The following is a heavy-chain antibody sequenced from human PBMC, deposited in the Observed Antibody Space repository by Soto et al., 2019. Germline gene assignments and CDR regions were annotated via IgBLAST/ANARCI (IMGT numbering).Heavy chain of an antibody. D-gene: IGHD6-6*01. CDR3: ARHRARNWFDP. CDR1: GGSLSSSSYC. Sequence: PSETLSLTCIVSGGSLSSSSYCWGWVRQPPGKGLEWIGSIYYSGSTYYNPSLKSRVSISVDTSKNQFSLKLSSVTAADTAVFYCARHRARNWFDPWGQGTLVTVSS. J-gene: IGHJ5*02. V-gene: IGHV4-39*01. CDR2: IYYSGST.